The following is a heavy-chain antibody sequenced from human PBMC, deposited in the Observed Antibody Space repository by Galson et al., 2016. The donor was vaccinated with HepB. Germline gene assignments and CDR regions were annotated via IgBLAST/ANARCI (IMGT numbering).Heavy chain of an antibody. CDR2: ISVSSTDT. V-gene: IGHV3-23*01. J-gene: IGHJ4*02. Sequence: SLRLSCAASGFKFSNYAMSWVRQAPGKGLEWVAVISVSSTDTYYAESLRGQFAVSRDDSDNTVYLQMSSLGVDDTAVYYCARYQRVAGTYYFDYWGPGTLVIVSS. CDR3: ARYQRVAGTYYFDY. CDR1: GFKFSNYA. D-gene: IGHD1-14*01.